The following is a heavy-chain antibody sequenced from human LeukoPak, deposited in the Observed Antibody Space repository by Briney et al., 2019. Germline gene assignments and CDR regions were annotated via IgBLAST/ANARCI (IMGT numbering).Heavy chain of an antibody. V-gene: IGHV3-64D*06. CDR3: VRGTGY. J-gene: IGHJ4*02. CDR1: GFTFSTYV. CDR2: ISSNGDNT. Sequence: AGGSLRLSCSVSGFTFSTYVMHWVCQAPGKGLEYVSAISSNGDNTYYADSVKGRFTISRDNSKNTLYLQMSSLRADDTAVYYCVRGTGYWGQGTLVTVSS.